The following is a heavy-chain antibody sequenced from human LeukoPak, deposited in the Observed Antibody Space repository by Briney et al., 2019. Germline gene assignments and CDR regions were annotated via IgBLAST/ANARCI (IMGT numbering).Heavy chain of an antibody. Sequence: PGGTLRLSCAASGFTLSNYDMSWVRQAPGKGLEWVSASGGDAGSTYADSVKGRFIISRDTSKNTLYLQMNSLRAEDTATYCCAKALNYWFFDLWGRGKLVTVSS. CDR2: SGGDAGST. CDR3: AKALNYWFFDL. CDR1: GFTLSNYD. J-gene: IGHJ2*01. V-gene: IGHV3-23*01.